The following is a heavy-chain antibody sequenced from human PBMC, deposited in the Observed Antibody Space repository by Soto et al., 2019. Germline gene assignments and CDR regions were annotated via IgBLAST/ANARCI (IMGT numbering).Heavy chain of an antibody. CDR1: GFNFDDYV. V-gene: IGHV3-9*01. CDR3: VKDSSPNWNYGYVEY. Sequence: EVQLEESGGGSVQPGRSLRLSCAASGFNFDDYVMHWVRQGPGKGLEWVSGINWDSGRIGYADSVKGRFTISRDNAKKYLYLDMNRLRPEDTALYYCVKDSSPNWNYGYVEYRGQGTLVTVSS. D-gene: IGHD1-7*01. CDR2: INWDSGRI. J-gene: IGHJ4*02.